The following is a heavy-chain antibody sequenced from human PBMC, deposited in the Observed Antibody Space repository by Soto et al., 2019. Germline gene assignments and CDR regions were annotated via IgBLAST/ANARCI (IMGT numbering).Heavy chain of an antibody. V-gene: IGHV4-39*01. CDR1: GGSISSSNYY. D-gene: IGHD3-3*01. Sequence: TSETLSLTCTVSGGSISSSNYYWGWIRQPPGKGLEWIGSIYYSGSTYYNPSLKSRVTISVDTSKNQFSLKLSSVTAADTAVYYCARHSESSWSYYYYMDVWGKGTTVTVSS. CDR2: IYYSGST. J-gene: IGHJ6*03. CDR3: ARHSESSWSYYYYMDV.